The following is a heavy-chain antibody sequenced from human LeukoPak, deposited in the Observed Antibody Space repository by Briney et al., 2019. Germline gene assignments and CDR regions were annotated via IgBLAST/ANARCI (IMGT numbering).Heavy chain of an antibody. V-gene: IGHV3-23*01. J-gene: IGHJ4*02. CDR2: ISGRGGST. CDR1: GFTLSSYA. D-gene: IGHD2-15*01. Sequence: PGGSLRLSCAASGFTLSSYAMRWGSQAPGEGGEWVLAISGRGGSTYYADSVKGPFTISRDNSKNTLYLQMNSLRAEDTAVYYCAKPDIVVVVAATPAPWYYWGQGTLVTVSS. CDR3: AKPDIVVVVAATPAPWYY.